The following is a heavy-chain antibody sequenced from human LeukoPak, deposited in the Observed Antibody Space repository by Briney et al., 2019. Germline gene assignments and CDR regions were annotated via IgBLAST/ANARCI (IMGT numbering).Heavy chain of an antibody. D-gene: IGHD6-19*01. CDR2: IKQDGSEK. Sequence: GGSLRLSCAASGFTFSSYWMSWVRQAPGKGLEWVANIKQDGSEKYYVDSVKGRFTISRDNAKNSLYLQMNSLRAEDTAVYYCARDGWLFYYYYGMDVWGQGTTVTVSS. CDR3: ARDGWLFYYYYGMDV. J-gene: IGHJ6*02. CDR1: GFTFSSYW. V-gene: IGHV3-7*03.